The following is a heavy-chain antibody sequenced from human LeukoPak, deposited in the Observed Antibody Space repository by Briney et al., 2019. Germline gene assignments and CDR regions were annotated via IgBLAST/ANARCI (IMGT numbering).Heavy chain of an antibody. CDR3: ARGRGADYGGNSGYFDY. CDR1: GFTFSSYS. Sequence: PGGSLRLSCAASGFTFSSYSMNWVRQAPGKGLEWVSSISSNSNYIYYADSVKGRFTISRDNPKNTLYVQMNSLRAEDTAVYYCARGRGADYGGNSGYFDYWGQGTLVTVSS. J-gene: IGHJ4*02. D-gene: IGHD4-23*01. CDR2: ISSNSNYI. V-gene: IGHV3-21*01.